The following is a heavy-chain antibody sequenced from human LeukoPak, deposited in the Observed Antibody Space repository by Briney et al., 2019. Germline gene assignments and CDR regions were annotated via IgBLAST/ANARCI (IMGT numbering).Heavy chain of an antibody. J-gene: IGHJ6*04. V-gene: IGHV6-1*01. D-gene: IGHD1-26*01. CDR2: TYYRSKWYN. Sequence: SQTLSLTCAISGDSVSSNSAGWSWIRQSPSRGLEWLGRTYYRSKWYNDDAVSVKSRITIDPDTCKNQFSLQLNSVTPEDTAVYYCARGGGSLNVWGKGTTVTVSS. CDR3: ARGGGSLNV. CDR1: GDSVSSNSAG.